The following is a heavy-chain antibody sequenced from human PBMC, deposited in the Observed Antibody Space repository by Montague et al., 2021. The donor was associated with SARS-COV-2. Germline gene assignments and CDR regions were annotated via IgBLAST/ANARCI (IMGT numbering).Heavy chain of an antibody. J-gene: IGHJ5*02. CDR2: IYWDDDG. CDR1: GFSLSTDGMG. CDR3: ARTWAYGSGSYGVDP. V-gene: IGHV2-5*02. D-gene: IGHD3-10*01. Sequence: PALVKPTQTLTLTCIFSGFSLSTDGMGVGWIRQPPGRALEWLALIYWDDDGCYSPSLRSRLTITKDTSKNQVVLTMTNMDPVDTATYYCARTWAYGSGSYGVDPWGQGTLVTVSS.